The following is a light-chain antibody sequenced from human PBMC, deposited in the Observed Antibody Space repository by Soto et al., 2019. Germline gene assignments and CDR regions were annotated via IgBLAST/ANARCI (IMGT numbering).Light chain of an antibody. CDR2: KAS. Sequence: DVQMTQSPSTLSASVGDRVTITCRASQSISTWLAWYRQKPGKAPNLLIHKASRLESGVLSRFSGSGFGAEFTLTINGLQPEDAATDDCQPYDTDWTFGEGDKV. CDR1: QSISTW. CDR3: QPYDTDWT. J-gene: IGKJ1*01. V-gene: IGKV1-5*03.